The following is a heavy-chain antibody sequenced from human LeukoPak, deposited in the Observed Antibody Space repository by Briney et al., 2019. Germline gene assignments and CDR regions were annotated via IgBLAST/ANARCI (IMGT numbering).Heavy chain of an antibody. CDR2: IYPGDSDT. CDR1: GYSFTTYW. J-gene: IGHJ4*02. V-gene: IGHV5-51*01. CDR3: ARPGYCSSTSCYGFDY. Sequence: GESLKISCKGSGYSFTTYWIGWVRQMPGKGLEWMGIIYPGDSDTTYSPSFQGQVTISADKSISTAYLQWSSLKASDSAMYYCARPGYCSSTSCYGFDYWGQGTLVTVSS. D-gene: IGHD2-2*01.